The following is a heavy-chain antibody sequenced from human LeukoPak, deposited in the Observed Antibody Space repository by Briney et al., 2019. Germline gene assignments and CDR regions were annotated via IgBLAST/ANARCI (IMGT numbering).Heavy chain of an antibody. Sequence: PSETLSLTCTVSGGSISSYYRSWIRQPPGKGLEWIGYIYYSGSTNYNPSLKSRVTISVDTSKNQFSLKLSSVTAADTAVYYCARVESVTIFGVVIEYYFDYWGQGTLVTVSS. CDR1: GGSISSYY. CDR3: ARVESVTIFGVVIEYYFDY. D-gene: IGHD3-3*01. J-gene: IGHJ4*02. V-gene: IGHV4-59*08. CDR2: IYYSGST.